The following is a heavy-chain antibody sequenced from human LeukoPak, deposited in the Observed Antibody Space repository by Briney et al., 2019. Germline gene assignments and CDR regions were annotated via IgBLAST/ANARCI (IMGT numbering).Heavy chain of an antibody. V-gene: IGHV4-39*01. CDR3: ARTYYDSSGAFGY. J-gene: IGHJ4*02. Sequence: TPSETLSLTCTVSGGSISSSSYYWGWIRQPPGKGLEWIGSIYYSGSTYYNPSLKSRVTISVDTSKNQFSLKLSSVTAADTAVYYCARTYYDSSGAFGYWGQGTLVTVSS. CDR1: GGSISSSSYY. D-gene: IGHD3-22*01. CDR2: IYYSGST.